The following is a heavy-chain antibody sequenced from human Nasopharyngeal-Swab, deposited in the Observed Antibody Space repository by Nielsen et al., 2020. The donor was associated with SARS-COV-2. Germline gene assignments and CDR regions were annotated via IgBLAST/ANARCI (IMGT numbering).Heavy chain of an antibody. V-gene: IGHV3-21*01. Sequence: GESLKISCAASGFTFSSYSMNWVRQAPGKGLEWVSSISSSSSYIYYADSVKGRFTISRDNAKNSLYLQMNSLRAEDTAVYYCARDKDSGYELTPPLYWGQGTLVTVSS. D-gene: IGHD5-12*01. J-gene: IGHJ4*02. CDR2: ISSSSSYI. CDR3: ARDKDSGYELTPPLY. CDR1: GFTFSSYS.